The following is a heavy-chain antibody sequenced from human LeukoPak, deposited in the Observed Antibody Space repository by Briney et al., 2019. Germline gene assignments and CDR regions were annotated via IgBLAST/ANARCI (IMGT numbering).Heavy chain of an antibody. J-gene: IGHJ4*02. D-gene: IGHD6-6*01. CDR1: GFTFSSYT. Sequence: GGSLRLSCAASGFTFSSYTMNWVRQAPGKGLEWVSSISTSGTYIYYADSVKGRFTISTDNAKNSLYLQMNSLRAEDTAVYYCARGRWQLVPFDYWGQGTLVPVSS. CDR2: ISTSGTYI. CDR3: ARGRWQLVPFDY. V-gene: IGHV3-21*01.